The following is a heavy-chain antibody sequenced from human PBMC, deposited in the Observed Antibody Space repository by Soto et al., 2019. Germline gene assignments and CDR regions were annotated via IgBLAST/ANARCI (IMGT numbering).Heavy chain of an antibody. Sequence: EVQLVESGGGLVKPGGSLRLSCVTSGFTFSSFWMHWVRQVPGKGLVWVSRINYDGTTTNYEDSVKGRFTISRDNAKSTLYLEMHSLRDDNTAVYQCARDWGVLSVGAGGQGSLVTVSS. J-gene: IGHJ4*02. V-gene: IGHV3-74*01. CDR1: GFTFSSFW. D-gene: IGHD3-10*01. CDR3: ARDWGVLSVGA. CDR2: INYDGTTT.